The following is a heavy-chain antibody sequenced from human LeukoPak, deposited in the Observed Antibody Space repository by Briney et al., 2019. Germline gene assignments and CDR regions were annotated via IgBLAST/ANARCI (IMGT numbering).Heavy chain of an antibody. CDR1: GGSFSGYY. V-gene: IGHV4-34*01. CDR3: ARGLETAMPTGFDY. J-gene: IGHJ4*02. CDR2: INHSGST. Sequence: SETLSLTCAVYGGSFSGYYWSWIRQPPGKGLEWIGEINHSGSTNYNPSLKSRVTISVDTSKNQFSLKMSSVTAADTAVYYCARGLETAMPTGFDYWGQGTLVTVSS. D-gene: IGHD5-18*01.